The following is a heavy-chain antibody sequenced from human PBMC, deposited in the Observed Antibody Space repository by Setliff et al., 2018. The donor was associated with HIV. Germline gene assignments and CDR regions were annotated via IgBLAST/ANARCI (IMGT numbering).Heavy chain of an antibody. D-gene: IGHD3-10*01. CDR2: MYYRGTT. V-gene: IGHV4-39*01. CDR1: GGSIISSSYY. J-gene: IGHJ4*02. Sequence: SETLSLTCTVSGGSIISSSYYWAWIRQPPGKGLEWIGTMYYRGTTYNNPSLKSRVTFSADTSKNQFSLTLSSVTATDTAVYYCARQGLTMFPGGGVPAPILYYFDFWGQGILVTVSS. CDR3: ARQGLTMFPGGGVPAPILYYFDF.